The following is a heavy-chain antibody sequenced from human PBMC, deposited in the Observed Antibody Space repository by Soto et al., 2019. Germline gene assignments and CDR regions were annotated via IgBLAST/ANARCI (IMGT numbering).Heavy chain of an antibody. Sequence: VGSLRLSCTALTGYAMSWVRRGPGKGLEWISTISPTGNTHYADSVEGRFTISRDDSKNTFYLQMNNLRADDTGVYYCAKDPSTGHADLWGQGTLVTVSS. CDR1: TGYA. CDR2: ISPTGNT. V-gene: IGHV3-23*01. CDR3: AKDPSTGHADL. J-gene: IGHJ5*02. D-gene: IGHD3-9*01.